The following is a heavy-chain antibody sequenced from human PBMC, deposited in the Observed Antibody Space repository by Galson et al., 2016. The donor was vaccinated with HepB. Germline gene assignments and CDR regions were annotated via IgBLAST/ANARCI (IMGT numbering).Heavy chain of an antibody. CDR3: AAFWPAAAVWYSDL. CDR2: ITATSTYI. J-gene: IGHJ2*01. V-gene: IGHV3-21*01. CDR1: GFLFSSYG. Sequence: SLRLSCAASGFLFSSYGMNWVRQAPGKGLEWVASITATSTYINYADSVKGRFTISRDNAEYSLFLQMNSLRADDTGVYYCAAFWPAAAVWYSDLWGRGTLVTVSS. D-gene: IGHD2-2*01.